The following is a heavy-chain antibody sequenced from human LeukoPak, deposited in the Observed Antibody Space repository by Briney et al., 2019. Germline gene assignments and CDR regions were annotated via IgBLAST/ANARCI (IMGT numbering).Heavy chain of an antibody. CDR3: ARSHQLLGYGMDV. CDR2: IKQDGSEK. Sequence: GGSLRLSCAASGFTFSSYWMSWVRQAPGKGLEWVANIKQDGSEKHYVDSVKGRFTISRDNAKNSLYLQMNSLRAEDTAVYYCARSHQLLGYGMDVWGQGTTVTVSS. J-gene: IGHJ6*02. D-gene: IGHD2-2*01. CDR1: GFTFSSYW. V-gene: IGHV3-7*01.